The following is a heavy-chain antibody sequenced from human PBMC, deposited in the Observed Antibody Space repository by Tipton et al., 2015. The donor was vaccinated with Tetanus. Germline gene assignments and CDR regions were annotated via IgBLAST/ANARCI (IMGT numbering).Heavy chain of an antibody. V-gene: IGHV4-39*01. J-gene: IGHJ4*02. CDR2: ILHTGST. Sequence: TLSLTCNVSGDSISSGPDFWGWIRQPPGKKPEWIGSILHTGSTSYNPSLKSRFTISVDASKNQFSLRLTSVTAADTAVYYCARHRWNPYFVDDSGLPVGWFFDYWGQGTLLTVSS. CDR1: GDSISSGPDF. D-gene: IGHD3-22*01. CDR3: ARHRWNPYFVDDSGLPVGWFFDY.